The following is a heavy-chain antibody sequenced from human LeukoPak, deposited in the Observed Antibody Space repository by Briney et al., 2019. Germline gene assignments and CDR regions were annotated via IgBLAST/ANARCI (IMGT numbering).Heavy chain of an antibody. CDR2: ISSSSSYI. V-gene: IGHV3-21*01. CDR3: TRNRQYDILTGYPYFDY. J-gene: IGHJ4*02. CDR1: GFTFSSYS. D-gene: IGHD3-9*01. Sequence: PGGSLRLSCAASGFTFSSYSMNWVRQAPGKGLEWFSSISSSSSYIYYADSVKGRFTISRDNAKDSLYLQMNSLRAEDTAVYYCTRNRQYDILTGYPYFDYWGQGTLVTVSS.